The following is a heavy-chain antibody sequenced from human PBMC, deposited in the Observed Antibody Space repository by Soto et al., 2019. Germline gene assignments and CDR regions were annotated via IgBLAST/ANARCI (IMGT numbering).Heavy chain of an antibody. J-gene: IGHJ4*02. CDR3: ARGPQLTSVTVFDY. CDR1: GFTLSDHY. Sequence: EVQLVESGGGLVQPGGSLRLSCAASGFTLSDHYMDWVRQAPGKGLEWVGRTRNKANGYTTEYAASVKGRFTISRDDSQNSLYLQMNSLITEDTAVYYCARGPQLTSVTVFDYWGQGTPVTVSS. CDR2: TRNKANGYTT. V-gene: IGHV3-72*01. D-gene: IGHD4-17*01.